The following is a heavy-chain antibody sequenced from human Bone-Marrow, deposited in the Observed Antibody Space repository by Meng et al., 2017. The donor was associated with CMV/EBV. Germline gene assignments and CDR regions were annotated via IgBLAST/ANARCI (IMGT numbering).Heavy chain of an antibody. CDR3: ARGTDFWSGYAFDN. J-gene: IGHJ4*02. Sequence: SGFTFSDYYMSWIRQAPGKGLEWVSYLSSSGSSRNYADSVRGRFTISRDNAKNSLYLQMNSLRAEDTAVYYCARGTDFWSGYAFDNWGQGTLVTVSS. D-gene: IGHD3-3*01. V-gene: IGHV3-11*01. CDR2: LSSSGSSR. CDR1: GFTFSDYY.